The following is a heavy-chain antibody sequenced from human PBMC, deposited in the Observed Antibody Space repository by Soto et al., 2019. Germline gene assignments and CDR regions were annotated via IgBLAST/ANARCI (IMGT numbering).Heavy chain of an antibody. Sequence: SETLSLTCTVSGGSISSSSYYWGWIRQPPGKGLEWIGSVYYTGSTYDNPSLKSRITLSVDRSKSQFSLKLTSVTAADTAVYYCARLLYGTRGYYFFAYWGQGTLGTGS. V-gene: IGHV4-39*01. CDR2: VYYTGST. CDR1: GGSISSSSYY. D-gene: IGHD3-22*01. CDR3: ARLLYGTRGYYFFAY. J-gene: IGHJ4*02.